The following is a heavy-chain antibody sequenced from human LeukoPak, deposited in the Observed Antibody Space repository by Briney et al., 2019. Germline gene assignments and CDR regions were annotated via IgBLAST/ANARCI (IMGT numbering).Heavy chain of an antibody. CDR3: ARAGKRGYYYYGMDV. CDR1: GGSITSSGHY. V-gene: IGHV4-31*03. J-gene: IGHJ6*02. CDR2: IYYSGNT. Sequence: SETLSLTCTVSGGSITSSGHYWSWIRHHPGKGLEWIGYIYYSGNTYHNPSLKSRVTMSVDRSKNQFSLKLNSVTAADTAVYYCARAGKRGYYYYGMDVWGQGTTVTVSS.